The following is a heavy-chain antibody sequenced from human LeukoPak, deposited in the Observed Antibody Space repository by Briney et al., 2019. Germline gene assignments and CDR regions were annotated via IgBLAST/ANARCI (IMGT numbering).Heavy chain of an antibody. Sequence: SETLSLTCTVSGGSISSSSYYWGWVRQPPGKGLEWIGGINHSGSTNYNPSLKSRVTISVDTSKNQFSLKLSSVTAADTAVYYCARLYCSGGSCYSSGYFQHWGQGTLVTVSS. V-gene: IGHV4-39*07. D-gene: IGHD2-15*01. J-gene: IGHJ1*01. CDR3: ARLYCSGGSCYSSGYFQH. CDR2: INHSGST. CDR1: GGSISSSSYY.